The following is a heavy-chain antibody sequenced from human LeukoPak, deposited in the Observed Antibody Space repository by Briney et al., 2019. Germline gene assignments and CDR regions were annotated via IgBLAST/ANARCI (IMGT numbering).Heavy chain of an antibody. V-gene: IGHV1-18*01. D-gene: IGHD1-14*01. J-gene: IGHJ4*02. CDR3: AKVSRVGIAGAFDY. CDR2: ISAYNGNT. Sequence: ASVKVSCKASGYTFTSYGISWVRQAPGQGLEWMGWISAYNGNTNYAQKLQGRVTMTTDTSTSTAYMELRSLRSDDTAVYYCAKVSRVGIAGAFDYWGQGTLVTVSS. CDR1: GYTFTSYG.